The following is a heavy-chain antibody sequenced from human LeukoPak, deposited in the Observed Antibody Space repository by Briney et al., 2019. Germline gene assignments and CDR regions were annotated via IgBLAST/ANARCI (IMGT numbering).Heavy chain of an antibody. Sequence: GGSLRLSCAASAFTFSSYSMSWVRQAPWKGLEFVSSISSSSSFIYYADSVKGRFTISRDNAKKSLSLQMNSLRADDTAVYYCARGYSSSWYLDWGQGTLVTVSS. CDR1: AFTFSSYS. D-gene: IGHD6-13*01. CDR3: ARGYSSSWYLD. V-gene: IGHV3-21*01. J-gene: IGHJ4*02. CDR2: ISSSSSFI.